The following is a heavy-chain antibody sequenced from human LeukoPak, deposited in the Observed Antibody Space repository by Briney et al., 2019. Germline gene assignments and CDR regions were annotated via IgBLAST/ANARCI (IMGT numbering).Heavy chain of an antibody. V-gene: IGHV4-4*02. Sequence: SETLSLTCAVSGGSISSSNWWSWVRQPPGKGLEWIGEIYHSGSTNYNPSLKSRVTISVDKSKNRFSLKLSSVTAADTAVYYCARDAFGYSSSWYEVDYWGQGTLVTVSS. CDR2: IYHSGST. CDR1: GGSISSSNW. CDR3: ARDAFGYSSSWYEVDY. J-gene: IGHJ4*02. D-gene: IGHD6-13*01.